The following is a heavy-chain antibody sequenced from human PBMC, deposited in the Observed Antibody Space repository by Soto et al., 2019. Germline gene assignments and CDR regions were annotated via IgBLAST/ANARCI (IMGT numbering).Heavy chain of an antibody. CDR1: GFTFSSYW. J-gene: IGHJ4*02. CDR3: AGGNEYSSSSVDY. D-gene: IGHD6-6*01. CDR2: IKQDGSEK. V-gene: IGHV3-7*03. Sequence: EVQLVESGGGLVQPGGSLRLSCAASGFTFSSYWMSWVRQAPGKGLEWVANIKQDGSEKYYVDSVKGRFTISRDNAKNSLYLQMNSLRAEDTAVYYCAGGNEYSSSSVDYWGQGTRVTVSS.